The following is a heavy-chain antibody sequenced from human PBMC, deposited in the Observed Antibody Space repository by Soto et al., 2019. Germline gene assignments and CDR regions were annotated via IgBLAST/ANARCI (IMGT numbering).Heavy chain of an antibody. CDR1: GFTFSSYA. CDR2: ISGSGGST. J-gene: IGHJ6*03. Sequence: GGSLRLSCAASGFTFSSYAMSWVRQAPGKGLEWVSAISGSGGSTYYADSVKGRFTISRHNSKNTLYLQMNSLRAEDTAVYYCASATVPYYYYYYMDVWGKGTTVTVSS. CDR3: ASATVPYYYYYYMDV. D-gene: IGHD4-17*01. V-gene: IGHV3-23*01.